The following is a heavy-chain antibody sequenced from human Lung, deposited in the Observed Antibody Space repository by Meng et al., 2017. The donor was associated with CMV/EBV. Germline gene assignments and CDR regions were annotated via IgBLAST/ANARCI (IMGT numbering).Heavy chain of an antibody. V-gene: IGHV4-59*13. CDR1: GGSISGYY. CDR3: ASCRGTSCHDGIDF. J-gene: IGHJ6*02. CDR2: ISYGGGT. D-gene: IGHD2-2*01. Sequence: LETLSLXCTVSGGSISGYYWSFIRQPPGKGLEWIGYISYGGGTKYNSSLQSRVTMSLDTSEKHFTLKLTSLTAADTAVYYCASCRGTSCHDGIDFWGQGTMVTFSS.